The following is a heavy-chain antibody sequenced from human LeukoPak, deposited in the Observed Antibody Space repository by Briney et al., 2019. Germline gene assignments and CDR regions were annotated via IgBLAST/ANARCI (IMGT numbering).Heavy chain of an antibody. D-gene: IGHD3-10*01. CDR1: GFTFSSYS. J-gene: IGHJ4*02. CDR3: ARAQAHYYGSGSYGFDY. Sequence: PGGSLRLSCAASGFTFSSYSMNWVRQAPGKGLEWVSSISSSSSYIYYADSVKGRFTISRDNAKNSLYLQMNSLRAEDTAVYYCARAQAHYYGSGSYGFDYWGQGTLVTVSS. V-gene: IGHV3-21*01. CDR2: ISSSSSYI.